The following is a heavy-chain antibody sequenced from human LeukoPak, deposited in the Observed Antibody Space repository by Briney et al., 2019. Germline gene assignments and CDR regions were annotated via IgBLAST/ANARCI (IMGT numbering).Heavy chain of an antibody. CDR3: ARDQEGFDY. Sequence: ASVKVSCKASGYTFTGYHMHWVRQAPGQGLEWMGRINPNTGGTDYAQKFQGRVTVTRDTSTSTVHMELSGLRSEDTAVYYCARDQEGFDYWGQGTLVTVSS. CDR2: INPNTGGT. J-gene: IGHJ4*02. V-gene: IGHV1-2*06. CDR1: GYTFTGYH.